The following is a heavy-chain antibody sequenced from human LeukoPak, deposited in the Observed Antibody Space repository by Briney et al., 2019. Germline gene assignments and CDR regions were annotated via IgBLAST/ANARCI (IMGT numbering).Heavy chain of an antibody. CDR1: GGSFSGYY. Sequence: SETLSLTCAVYGGSFSGYYWSWIRQPPGKGLEWIGEINHSGSTNYNPSLKSRVTISVDTSENQFSLKLSSVTAADTAVYYCARLERNGTAMVVYWGQGTLVTVSS. V-gene: IGHV4-34*01. J-gene: IGHJ4*02. CDR3: ARLERNGTAMVVY. D-gene: IGHD5-18*01. CDR2: INHSGST.